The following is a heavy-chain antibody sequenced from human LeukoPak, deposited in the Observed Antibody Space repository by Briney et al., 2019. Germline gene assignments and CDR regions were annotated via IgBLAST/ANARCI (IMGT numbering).Heavy chain of an antibody. CDR3: ARLTTVTTFDS. CDR2: IKQDGGEK. CDR1: GFTFSSYA. V-gene: IGHV3-7*01. Sequence: PGGSLRLSCAASGFTFSSYAMSWVRHAPGKGLEWVAYIKQDGGEKYYVDSVKGRFTISRDNAKNSLYLQMDSLRAEDTAMYYCARLTTVTTFDSWGQGTLVTVSS. D-gene: IGHD4-17*01. J-gene: IGHJ4*02.